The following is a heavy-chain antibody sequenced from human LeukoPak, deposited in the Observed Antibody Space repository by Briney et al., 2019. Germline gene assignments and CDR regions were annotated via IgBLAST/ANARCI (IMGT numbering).Heavy chain of an antibody. CDR3: AREGAY. J-gene: IGHJ4*02. V-gene: IGHV4-39*07. CDR2: THYSGNT. Sequence: SETLSLTCVVSGDSVSSTNYYWGWIRQPPGKGLEWIGTTHYSGNTYYNPSLKSRVTISLDTSKNQFSLRLNSVTAADTAVYYCAREGAYWGQGTLVTVSS. D-gene: IGHD3-16*01. CDR1: GDSVSSTNYY.